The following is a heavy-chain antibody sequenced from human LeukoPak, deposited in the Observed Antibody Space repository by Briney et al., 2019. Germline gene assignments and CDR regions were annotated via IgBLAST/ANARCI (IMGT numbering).Heavy chain of an antibody. V-gene: IGHV4-59*01. Sequence: PSETLSLTCTVSGGSISSYYWSWIRQPPGKGLEWIGYIYYSGSTNYNPSLKSRVTISVDTSKNRFSLKLSSVTAADTAVYYCARAGGRSGYYTMWGQGTLVTVSS. CDR1: GGSISSYY. J-gene: IGHJ4*02. D-gene: IGHD3-3*01. CDR3: ARAGGRSGYYTM. CDR2: IYYSGST.